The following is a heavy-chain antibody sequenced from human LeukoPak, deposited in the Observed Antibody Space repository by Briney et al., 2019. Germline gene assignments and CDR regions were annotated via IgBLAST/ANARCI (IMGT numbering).Heavy chain of an antibody. D-gene: IGHD2-21*01. CDR3: ASVISGDSKIDY. Sequence: GGSLRLSCAASGFTFSSYAMSWVRQAPGKGLEWISAISGSGGSTYYADSVKGRFTISRDNSKNTLYLQMNSLRAEDTAVYYCASVISGDSKIDYWGQGTLVTVSS. CDR1: GFTFSSYA. J-gene: IGHJ4*02. V-gene: IGHV3-23*01. CDR2: ISGSGGST.